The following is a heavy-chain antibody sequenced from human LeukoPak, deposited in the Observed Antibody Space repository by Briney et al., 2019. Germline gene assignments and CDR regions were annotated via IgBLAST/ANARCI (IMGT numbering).Heavy chain of an antibody. CDR2: IVSNGDST. J-gene: IGHJ6*02. Sequence: GGSLRLSCSASGFTFSRYGMHWVRQAPGKGLEYVSAIVSNGDSTYYADLVKGRFTISRDNAKNTLYLQMSSLRPDDTAVYYCVNPGWYYDSSGYSYYYGMDVWGQGTTVTVSS. D-gene: IGHD3-22*01. CDR1: GFTFSRYG. CDR3: VNPGWYYDSSGYSYYYGMDV. V-gene: IGHV3-64D*09.